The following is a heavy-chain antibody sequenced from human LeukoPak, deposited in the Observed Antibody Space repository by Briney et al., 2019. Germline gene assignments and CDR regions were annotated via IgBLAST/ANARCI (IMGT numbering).Heavy chain of an antibody. CDR3: VVPAAIQRD. CDR1: GFTFSSYA. Sequence: GGSLRLSCAASGFTFSSYAMHWVRQAPGKGLEWVAVISYDGSNKYYADSVKGRFTISRDNSKNTLYLQMNSLRAEDTAVYYCVVPAAIQRDWGQGTMVTVSS. J-gene: IGHJ3*01. D-gene: IGHD2-2*01. V-gene: IGHV3-30-3*01. CDR2: ISYDGSNK.